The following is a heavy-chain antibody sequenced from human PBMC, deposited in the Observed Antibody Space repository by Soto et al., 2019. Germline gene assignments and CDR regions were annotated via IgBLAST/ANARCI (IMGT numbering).Heavy chain of an antibody. J-gene: IGHJ6*02. Sequence: ASVKVSCKASGYSFTDYHIHWVRQAPGQGLEWLGRINPKSGGTSTAQKFQGWVTMTRDGPISTVYMELTRLRSDDTAVYFCARGHSTDCSNGVCSFFYNHEMDVWGQGTTVTVSS. CDR1: GYSFTDYH. CDR3: ARGHSTDCSNGVCSFFYNHEMDV. D-gene: IGHD2-8*01. V-gene: IGHV1-2*04. CDR2: INPKSGGT.